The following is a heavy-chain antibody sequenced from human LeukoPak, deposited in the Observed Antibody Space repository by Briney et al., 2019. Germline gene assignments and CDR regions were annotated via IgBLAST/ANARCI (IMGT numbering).Heavy chain of an antibody. CDR2: IYPGDSDT. Sequence: GESLKISCKGSGYSFTSYWIGWVRQMPGKGLEWMGIIYPGDSDTRYSPSFQGQVTISADKSITTAYLQWSSLKASDTAMYYCARRIRYSVYDFAFDIWGQGTMVTVSS. CDR3: ARRIRYSVYDFAFDI. D-gene: IGHD5/OR15-5a*01. V-gene: IGHV5-51*01. J-gene: IGHJ3*02. CDR1: GYSFTSYW.